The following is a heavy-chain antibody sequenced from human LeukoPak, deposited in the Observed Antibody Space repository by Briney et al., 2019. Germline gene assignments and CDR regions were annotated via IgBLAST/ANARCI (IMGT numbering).Heavy chain of an antibody. J-gene: IGHJ5*02. V-gene: IGHV1-2*06. CDR2: INPNSGGT. Sequence: GASVKVSCKASGYTFTGYYMHWVRQAPGQGLEWMGRINPNSGGTNYAQKFQGRVTMTRDTSISTAYMELSRLRSDDTAVYYCAREEVFGVVIIPNWFDPWGQGTLVTVSS. CDR1: GYTFTGYY. D-gene: IGHD3-3*01. CDR3: AREEVFGVVIIPNWFDP.